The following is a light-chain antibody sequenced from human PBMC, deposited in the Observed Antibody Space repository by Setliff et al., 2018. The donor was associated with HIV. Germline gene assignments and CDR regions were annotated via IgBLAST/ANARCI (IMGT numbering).Light chain of an antibody. J-gene: IGLJ3*02. CDR2: DVN. V-gene: IGLV2-14*01. CDR1: SSDIGFYNY. Sequence: QSVLTQPPSVSGPPGQSITISCSGTSSDIGFYNYVSWYRQHPGKAPKLIIYDVNNRPSGVSNRFSGSKSGNTASLTISGLQAEDEAVFYCTSYTSYNTLVFGGGTKGTVL. CDR3: TSYTSYNTLV.